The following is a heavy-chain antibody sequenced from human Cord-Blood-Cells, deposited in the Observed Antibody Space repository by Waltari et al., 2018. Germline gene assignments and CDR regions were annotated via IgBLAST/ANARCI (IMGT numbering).Heavy chain of an antibody. D-gene: IGHD3-10*01. J-gene: IGHJ4*02. CDR2: ISGSGGST. CDR3: AKRRYYGSGSLDY. V-gene: IGHV3-23*01. CDR1: GFTFSSYA. Sequence: EVQLLESGGGLVQPGGSLRLSCAASGFTFSSYAMSWVRQAPGKGLEWVSAISGSGGSTYYADSVKGRFTISRDNAKNTLYLQMNSLRAEDTAVYYCAKRRYYGSGSLDYWGQGTLVTVSS.